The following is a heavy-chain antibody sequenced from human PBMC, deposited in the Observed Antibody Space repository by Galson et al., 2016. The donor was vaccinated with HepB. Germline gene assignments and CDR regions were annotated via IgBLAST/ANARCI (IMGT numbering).Heavy chain of an antibody. CDR2: ISSSSAYT. J-gene: IGHJ4*02. CDR3: ARGSVAAAGTDEDFDF. CDR1: GFRFSDYY. V-gene: IGHV3-11*05. Sequence: SLRLSCAASGFRFSDYYMSWIRQAPGKGLEWVSYISSSSAYTNYGDSMKGRFTISRDNAKNSLYLQMNSLRAEDTAVYYCARGSVAAAGTDEDFDFWGQGSLVTVS. D-gene: IGHD6-13*01.